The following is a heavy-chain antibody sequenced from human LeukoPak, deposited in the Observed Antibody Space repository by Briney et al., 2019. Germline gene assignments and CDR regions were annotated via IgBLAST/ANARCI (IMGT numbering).Heavy chain of an antibody. Sequence: SETLSLTCTVSGYSISSGYYWGWIRQPPGKGLEWIGCIYHSGSTYYNPSLKSRVTISVDTSKNQFSLKLTSVTAADTAVYYCATGEVASKHWGQGTLVTVSS. CDR3: ATGEVASKH. V-gene: IGHV4-38-2*02. CDR1: GYSISSGYY. J-gene: IGHJ1*01. D-gene: IGHD2-15*01. CDR2: IYHSGST.